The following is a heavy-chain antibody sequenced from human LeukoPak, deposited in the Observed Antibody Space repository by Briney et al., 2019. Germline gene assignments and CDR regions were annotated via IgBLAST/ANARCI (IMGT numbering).Heavy chain of an antibody. D-gene: IGHD2-15*01. V-gene: IGHV4-34*01. CDR1: GGSFSGYY. CDR2: INHSGST. Sequence: SETLSLTCGVYGGSFSGYYWSWIRQPPGKGLEWIGEINHSGSTNYNPSLKSRVTMSVDTSKHQFSLKLSSVTAADTAVYYCARLPYCSGGSCYFDYWGQGTLVTVSS. CDR3: ARLPYCSGGSCYFDY. J-gene: IGHJ4*02.